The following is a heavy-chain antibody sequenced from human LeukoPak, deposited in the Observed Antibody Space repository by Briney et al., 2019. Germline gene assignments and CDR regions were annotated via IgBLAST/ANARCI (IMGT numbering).Heavy chain of an antibody. Sequence: GASVKVSCKASGGTFSSYAISWVRQAPGQGLEWMGGIIPIFGTANYAQKFQGRVTITADKSTSTAYMELSGLRSEDTAVCYCARSAPGSGWYPFDYWGQGTLVTVSS. D-gene: IGHD6-19*01. CDR1: GGTFSSYA. J-gene: IGHJ4*02. CDR3: ARSAPGSGWYPFDY. V-gene: IGHV1-69*06. CDR2: IIPIFGTA.